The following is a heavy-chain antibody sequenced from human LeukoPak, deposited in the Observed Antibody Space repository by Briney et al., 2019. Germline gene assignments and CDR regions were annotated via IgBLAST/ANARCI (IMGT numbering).Heavy chain of an antibody. J-gene: IGHJ4*02. D-gene: IGHD4-17*01. CDR3: ARAADFGDYSDY. CDR1: GGSISSGSYH. V-gene: IGHV4-61*02. CDR2: IYTSGST. Sequence: SQTLSLTCTVSGGSISSGSYHWSWIRQPAGKGLEWIGRIYTSGSTNYNPSLKSRVTISVDTSKNQFSLKLSSVTAADTAVYYCARAADFGDYSDYWGQGTLVTVSS.